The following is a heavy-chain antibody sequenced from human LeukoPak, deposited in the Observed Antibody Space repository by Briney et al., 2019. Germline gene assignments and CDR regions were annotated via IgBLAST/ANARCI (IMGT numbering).Heavy chain of an antibody. CDR1: GFIFSSYG. D-gene: IGHD5-12*01. CDR3: ARVVDGYSGYDPIGY. CDR2: ISSSSIYT. J-gene: IGHJ4*02. V-gene: IGHV3-21*05. Sequence: PGGSLRLSCAASGFIFSSYGMSWVRQAPGKGPEWVSYISSSSIYTNYADSVKGRSTISRDNAKNSLYLQMNSLRAEDTALYYCARVVDGYSGYDPIGYWGQGTLVTVSS.